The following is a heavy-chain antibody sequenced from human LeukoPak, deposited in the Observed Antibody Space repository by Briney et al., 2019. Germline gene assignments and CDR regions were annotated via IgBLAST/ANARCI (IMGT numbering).Heavy chain of an antibody. CDR3: ARGGSANYLYYFDY. V-gene: IGHV1-46*01. CDR2: INPSGGTT. Sequence: ASVKVSCKASGYTFTTYYMHWVRQAPGQGLEWMGVINPSGGTTTYAQKFQGRVTMTRDTSTSTLYMELSSLRSEDTAVYYCARGGSANYLYYFDYWGQGPLVTVSS. CDR1: GYTFTTYY. D-gene: IGHD3-16*01. J-gene: IGHJ4*02.